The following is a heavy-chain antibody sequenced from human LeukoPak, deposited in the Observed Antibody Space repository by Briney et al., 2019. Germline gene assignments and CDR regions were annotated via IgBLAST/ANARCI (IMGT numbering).Heavy chain of an antibody. V-gene: IGHV3-64D*06. CDR3: VKRQGPGSGGYYGMDV. Sequence: GGSLRLSCAASGFTFSSYAMSWVRQAPGKGLEYVSAISSNGGSTYYADSVKGRFTISRDNSKNTLYLQMSSLRAEDTAVYYCVKRQGPGSGGYYGMDVWGKGTTVTVSS. D-gene: IGHD3-10*01. J-gene: IGHJ6*04. CDR1: GFTFSSYA. CDR2: ISSNGGST.